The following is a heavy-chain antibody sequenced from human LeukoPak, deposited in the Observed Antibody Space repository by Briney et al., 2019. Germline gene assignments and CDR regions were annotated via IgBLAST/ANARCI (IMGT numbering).Heavy chain of an antibody. V-gene: IGHV3-23*01. CDR2: ISGSGGST. CDR3: AKGTYGVDV. J-gene: IGHJ6*04. CDR1: GFTFSANA. Sequence: PGGSLRLSCAASGFTFSANAMTWVRQAPGKGLEWVSAISGSGGSTYYAESVKGRFTISRDNSNNTLYLQMNSLRAEDTAIYYCAKGTYGVDVWGKGTTVTVSS.